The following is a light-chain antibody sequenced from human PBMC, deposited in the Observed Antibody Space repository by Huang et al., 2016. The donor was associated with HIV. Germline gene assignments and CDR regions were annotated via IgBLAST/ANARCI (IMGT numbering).Light chain of an antibody. J-gene: IGKJ1*01. CDR3: QQYDNWPPRGT. CDR2: GAS. Sequence: EIVMTQSPATLSVSPGERATLSCRASQIVSSNLAWYQQKPGQAPRLLIYGASTRATGIPARVSGSGSGTEFTLTISSLQSEDFAVYYCQQYDNWPPRGTFGQGTKVEIK. V-gene: IGKV3-15*01. CDR1: QIVSSN.